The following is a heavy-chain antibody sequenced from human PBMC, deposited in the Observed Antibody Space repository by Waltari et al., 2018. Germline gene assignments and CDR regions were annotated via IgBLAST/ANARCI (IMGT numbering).Heavy chain of an antibody. CDR3: ARVFVLGGEWELLDDY. CDR2: MNPNSGNT. V-gene: IGHV1-8*02. Sequence: QVQLVQSGAEVKKPGASVKVSCKASGYTFTSDDINWVRQATGQGLEWMGWMNPNSGNTGYAQKFQGRVTMTRNTSISTAYMELSSLRSEDTAVYYCARVFVLGGEWELLDDYWGQGTLVTVSS. CDR1: GYTFTSDD. D-gene: IGHD1-26*01. J-gene: IGHJ4*02.